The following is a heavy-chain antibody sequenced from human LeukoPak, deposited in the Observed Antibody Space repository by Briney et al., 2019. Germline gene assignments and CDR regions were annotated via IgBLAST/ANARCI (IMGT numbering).Heavy chain of an antibody. J-gene: IGHJ6*03. V-gene: IGHV4-59*12. CDR1: GGSISSYY. CDR2: IYYSGST. CDR3: ARGARFDYYVDV. Sequence: SETLSLTCTVSGGSISSYYWSWIRQPPGKGLEWIGSIYYSGSTYYNPSLKSRVTISVDTSKNQFSLKLTSVTAADTAVYSCARGARFDYYVDVWGKGTTVTVSS.